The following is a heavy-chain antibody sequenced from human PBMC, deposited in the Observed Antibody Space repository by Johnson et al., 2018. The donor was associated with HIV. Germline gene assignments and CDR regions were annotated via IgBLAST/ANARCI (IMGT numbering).Heavy chain of an antibody. Sequence: QVQLVESGGGVVQPGRSLRLSCAASGFTFNSYALHWVRQAPGKGLEWVAIISYDGSNKYYADSVKGRFTISRDNSKNTLYLQMNSLRAEDTALYYCARGGRAKDAFDIWGQGTMVTVSS. CDR3: ARGGRAKDAFDI. D-gene: IGHD3-16*01. CDR1: GFTFNSYA. V-gene: IGHV3-30*04. J-gene: IGHJ3*02. CDR2: ISYDGSNK.